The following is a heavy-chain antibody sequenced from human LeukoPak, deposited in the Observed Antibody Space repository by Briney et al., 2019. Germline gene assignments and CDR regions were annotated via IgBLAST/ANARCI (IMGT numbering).Heavy chain of an antibody. Sequence: GESLKISCKGSGYSFTSYWIGWVRQVPGKGLEWMGIIYPGDSDTRYSPSFQGQVTISADKSISTAYLQWSSLKASDTAMYYCARCMTPYYDFWSGYCDWFDPWGQGTLVTVSS. CDR1: GYSFTSYW. CDR3: ARCMTPYYDFWSGYCDWFDP. CDR2: IYPGDSDT. J-gene: IGHJ5*02. V-gene: IGHV5-51*01. D-gene: IGHD3-3*01.